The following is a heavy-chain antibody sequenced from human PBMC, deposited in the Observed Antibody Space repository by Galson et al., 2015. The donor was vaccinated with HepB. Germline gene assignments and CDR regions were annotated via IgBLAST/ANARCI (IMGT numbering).Heavy chain of an antibody. Sequence: PALVKPTQTLTLTCTFSGFSLSTSGMCVSWIRQPPGKALEWLARIDWDDDKYYSTSLKTRLTISKDTSKNQVVLTMTNMDPVDTATYYCARNPSAGGSSGYYYDGMDVWGQGTTVTVSS. CDR1: GFSLSTSGMC. CDR3: ARNPSAGGSSGYYYDGMDV. CDR2: IDWDDDK. V-gene: IGHV2-70*11. J-gene: IGHJ6*02. D-gene: IGHD3-22*01.